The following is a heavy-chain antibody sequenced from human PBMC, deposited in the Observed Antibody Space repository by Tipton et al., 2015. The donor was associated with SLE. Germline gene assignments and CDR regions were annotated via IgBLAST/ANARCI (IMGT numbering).Heavy chain of an antibody. J-gene: IGHJ2*01. V-gene: IGHV4-34*01. D-gene: IGHD1-26*01. CDR3: ARLGVRKTNLYWYFDL. CDR2: INHSGST. CDR1: GGSFSDYY. Sequence: TLSLTCALYGGSFSDYYWSWIRQPPGKGLEWIGEINHSGSTNYNPSLKSRVTISVDTSKNQFSLKLSSVTAADTAVYYCARLGVRKTNLYWYFDLWGRGTLVTVSS.